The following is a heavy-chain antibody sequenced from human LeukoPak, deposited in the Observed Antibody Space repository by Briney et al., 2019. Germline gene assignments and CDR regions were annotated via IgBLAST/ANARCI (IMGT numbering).Heavy chain of an antibody. D-gene: IGHD2-2*01. CDR1: GYNFNTYG. J-gene: IGHJ4*02. V-gene: IGHV1-18*01. CDR3: VRLPLGYCSSTSCLD. Sequence: ASVKVSCKASGYNFNTYGISWVRQAPGQGLEWRGWISSFTGNTKYAQKLQDRVTMTTDTSTSTAYLYLRNLRSDDTAVYYCVRLPLGYCSSTSCLDWGQGTLVTVSS. CDR2: ISSFTGNT.